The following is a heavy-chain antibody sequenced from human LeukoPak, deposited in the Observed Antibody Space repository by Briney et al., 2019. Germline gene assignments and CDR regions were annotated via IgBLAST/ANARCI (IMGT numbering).Heavy chain of an antibody. CDR3: ARGLTRGYFDL. D-gene: IGHD3-9*01. CDR2: IYYSGST. CDR1: GGSISGYY. J-gene: IGHJ2*01. V-gene: IGHV4-59*01. Sequence: SGTLSLTCTVSGGSISGYYWSWIRQPPGKGLEWIGYIYYSGSTNYNPSLKSRVTISVDTSKNQFSLKLSSVTAADTAVYYCARGLTRGYFDLWGRGTLVTVS.